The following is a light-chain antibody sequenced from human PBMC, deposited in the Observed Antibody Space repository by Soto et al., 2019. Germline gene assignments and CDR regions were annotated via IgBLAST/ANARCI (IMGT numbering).Light chain of an antibody. CDR2: LNSDGSH. CDR3: QTWGTGMGV. CDR1: SGHSTYA. J-gene: IGLJ3*02. V-gene: IGLV4-69*01. Sequence: QSVLTQSPSASASLGASVKLTCTLSSGHSTYAIAWHQQQPEKGPRYLMRLNSDGSHNKGDGIPDRFSGSSFGAERYLAISSLQSEDEADYYCQTWGTGMGVFGGGTKLTVL.